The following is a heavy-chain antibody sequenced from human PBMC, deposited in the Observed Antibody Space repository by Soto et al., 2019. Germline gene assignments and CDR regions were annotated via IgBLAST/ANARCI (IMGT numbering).Heavy chain of an antibody. V-gene: IGHV3-9*01. Sequence: EVQRVESGGGLVQPGRSLRLSCAASGFTFDDYAKHWVRQGPGKGLEWVSGISWNSGSMGYADSVKGRFTISRDNAKNSVYLQINSLRAEDSALYYCAKETHNWNGWMDVWGKRTAVTVSS. CDR3: AKETHNWNGWMDV. CDR2: ISWNSGSM. J-gene: IGHJ6*04. D-gene: IGHD1-1*01. CDR1: GFTFDDYA.